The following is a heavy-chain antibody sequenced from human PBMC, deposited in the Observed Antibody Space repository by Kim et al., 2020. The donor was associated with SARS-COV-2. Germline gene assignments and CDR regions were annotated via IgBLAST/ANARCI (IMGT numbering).Heavy chain of an antibody. V-gene: IGHV5-51*01. D-gene: IGHD4-17*01. CDR3: ARTDYGRGDGHY. Sequence: RYSPSFQGQVTISADKSISTAYLQWSSLKASDTAMYYCARTDYGRGDGHYWGQGTLVTVSS. J-gene: IGHJ4*02.